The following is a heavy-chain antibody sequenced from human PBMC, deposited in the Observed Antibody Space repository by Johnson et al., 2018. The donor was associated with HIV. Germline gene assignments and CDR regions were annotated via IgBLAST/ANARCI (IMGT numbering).Heavy chain of an antibody. CDR2: ITTAGDT. D-gene: IGHD6-13*01. CDR1: GFTFSTYD. V-gene: IGHV3-13*01. Sequence: EVQLVESGGGAVQPGGSLRLSCAASGFTFSTYDMHWVRQVTGKGLEWVSGITTAGDTYYPGSVKGRFTIFRDNSKNTLYLQMNSRRAEDTAVYYCARDRGGIAEQSVAFDNWGQGTMVTVSS. J-gene: IGHJ3*02. CDR3: ARDRGGIAEQSVAFDN.